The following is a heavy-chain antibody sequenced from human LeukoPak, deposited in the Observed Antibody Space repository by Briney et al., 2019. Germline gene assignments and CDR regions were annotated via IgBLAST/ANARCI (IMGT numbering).Heavy chain of an antibody. CDR1: GFTFSGYW. D-gene: IGHD3-22*01. CDR2: IKQDGSEK. CDR3: ARESPDYYDSNFDY. Sequence: GGSLRLSCAASGFTFSGYWMSWVRQAPGKGLEWVANIKQDGSEKYYVDSVKGRFTISRDNAKNSLYLQMNSLRAEDTAVYYCARESPDYYDSNFDYWGQGTLVTVSS. J-gene: IGHJ4*02. V-gene: IGHV3-7*03.